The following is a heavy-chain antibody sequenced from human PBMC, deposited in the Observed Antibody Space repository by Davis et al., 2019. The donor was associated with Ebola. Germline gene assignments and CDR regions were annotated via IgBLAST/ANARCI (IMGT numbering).Heavy chain of an antibody. CDR2: INPHNGNT. CDR3: ARAQFPTTSDH. J-gene: IGHJ4*02. D-gene: IGHD1-1*01. V-gene: IGHV1-18*01. CDR1: GYTFSTYA. Sequence: ASVKVSCKASGYTFSTYAIHWLRQAPGQGLEWMGWINPHNGNTNYAQNVQGRVTMTTDTSTSTAYMEVGILRSDDTAVYYCARAQFPTTSDHWGQGTLVTVSS.